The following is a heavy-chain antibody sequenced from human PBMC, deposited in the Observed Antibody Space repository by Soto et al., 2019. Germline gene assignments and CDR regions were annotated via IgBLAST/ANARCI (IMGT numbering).Heavy chain of an antibody. Sequence: GGSLRLSCAASGFTFSTHAMSWVRQAPGKGLEWVSSISSGGTTTFYAASVEGRFTISRDKSKNTLYPQMNSLRADDTAVYYCAREGGSIGGWFGRKFDSWGQGTQVTVSS. CDR2: ISSGGTTT. CDR3: AREGGSIGGWFGRKFDS. CDR1: GFTFSTHA. D-gene: IGHD6-19*01. J-gene: IGHJ4*02. V-gene: IGHV3-23*01.